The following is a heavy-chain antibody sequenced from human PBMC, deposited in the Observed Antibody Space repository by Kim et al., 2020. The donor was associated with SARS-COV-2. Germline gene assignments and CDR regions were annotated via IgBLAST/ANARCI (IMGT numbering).Heavy chain of an antibody. CDR3: ARGWQQLVPDY. CDR1: GGSISSYY. Sequence: SETLSLTCTVSGGSISSYYWSWIRQPPGKGLEWIGYIYYSGSTNYNPSLKSRVTISVDTSKNQFSLKLSSVTAADTAVYYCARGWQQLVPDYWGQGTLVT. J-gene: IGHJ4*02. V-gene: IGHV4-59*13. CDR2: IYYSGST. D-gene: IGHD6-6*01.